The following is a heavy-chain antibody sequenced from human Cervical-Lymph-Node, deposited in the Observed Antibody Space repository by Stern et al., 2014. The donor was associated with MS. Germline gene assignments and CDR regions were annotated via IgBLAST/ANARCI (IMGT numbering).Heavy chain of an antibody. CDR1: GFTFTTYG. J-gene: IGHJ6*02. Sequence: QVQLVESGGGGVQPGGSLRLSCAASGFTFTTYGINWVRQAPGQGLEWVAVISHDGNNKFYADSVKGRLTISRDDSINTVYLQMDSLRGDDTAVYYCARGRSSAWVDPFNAMDVWGQGTTVTVSS. V-gene: IGHV3-30*03. CDR3: ARGRSSAWVDPFNAMDV. D-gene: IGHD6-19*01. CDR2: ISHDGNNK.